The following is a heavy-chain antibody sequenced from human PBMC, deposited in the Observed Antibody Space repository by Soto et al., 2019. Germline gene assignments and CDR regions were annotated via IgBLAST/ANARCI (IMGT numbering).Heavy chain of an antibody. V-gene: IGHV3-7*01. CDR3: ARAQWLSTSLFDY. CDR2: IKQDGSEK. CDR1: GFTFSSYW. D-gene: IGHD6-19*01. Sequence: EVQLVESGGGLVQPGGSLRLSCAASGFTFSSYWMSWVRQAPGKGLEWVANIKQDGSEKYYVDSVKGRFTISRDNAKNSLYLQMNSLRAEDTAVYYCARAQWLSTSLFDYWGQGTLVPVSS. J-gene: IGHJ4*02.